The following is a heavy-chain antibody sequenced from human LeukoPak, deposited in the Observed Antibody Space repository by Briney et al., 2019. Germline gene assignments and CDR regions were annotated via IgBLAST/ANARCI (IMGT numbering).Heavy chain of an antibody. J-gene: IGHJ4*02. D-gene: IGHD2-21*02. CDR3: ATAFPVVTGPDY. CDR1: GYTFTSYG. V-gene: IGHV1-18*01. Sequence: GASVKVSCKASGYTFTSYGISWVRQAPGQGLEWMGWISAYNGNTNYAQKLQGRVTMTEDTSTDTAYMELSSLRSEDTAVYYCATAFPVVTGPDYWGQGTLVTVSS. CDR2: ISAYNGNT.